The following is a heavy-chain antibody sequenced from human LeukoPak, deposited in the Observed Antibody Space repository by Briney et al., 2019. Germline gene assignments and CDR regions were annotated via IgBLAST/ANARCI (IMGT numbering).Heavy chain of an antibody. CDR1: GGTFSSYA. D-gene: IGHD5-24*01. Sequence: GASVKVSRKASGGTFSSYAISWVRQAPGQGLEWMRGIIPIFGTANYAQKFEGRVTITADKSTSTAYMELSSLRSEDTAVYYCASAPVRDGYTRYYYYYMDVWGKGTTVTVSS. CDR2: IIPIFGTA. V-gene: IGHV1-69*06. CDR3: ASAPVRDGYTRYYYYYMDV. J-gene: IGHJ6*03.